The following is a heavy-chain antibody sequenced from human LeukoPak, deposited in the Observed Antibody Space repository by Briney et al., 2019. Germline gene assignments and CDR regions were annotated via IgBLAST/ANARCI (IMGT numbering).Heavy chain of an antibody. CDR3: ARFKSGGFSYFDS. CDR2: IYISGTT. V-gene: IGHV4-59*01. Sequence: SETLSLTCTVSGGSISTYYWSWIRQPPGKGLEWIGYIYISGTTNYNPSLKSRVTMSVDTSKNQLSMKLSSVTAADTAVYYCARFKSGGFSYFDSWGQGTLVAVSS. J-gene: IGHJ4*02. D-gene: IGHD3-3*01. CDR1: GGSISTYY.